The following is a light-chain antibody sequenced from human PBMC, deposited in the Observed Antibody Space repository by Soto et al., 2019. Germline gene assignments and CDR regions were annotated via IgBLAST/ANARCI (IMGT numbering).Light chain of an antibody. V-gene: IGKV1-5*01. J-gene: IGKJ1*01. CDR1: QSIGNR. CDR2: DAS. CDR3: QQYNNWPRT. Sequence: DLQMTQSPSTLSPSIGDRITISCRASQSIGNRLAWYQQKPGTAPKVLIYDASTLESGVPLRFSGSGSGTNFILTISSLQFEDFAVYYCQQYNNWPRTFGQGTKVDIK.